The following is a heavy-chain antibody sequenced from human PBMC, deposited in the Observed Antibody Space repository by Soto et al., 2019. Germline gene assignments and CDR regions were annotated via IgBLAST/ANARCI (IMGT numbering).Heavy chain of an antibody. CDR3: ARDLYGDIVATTTFDP. CDR2: INPSGGST. Sequence: ASVKVSCKASGYTFTSYYMHWVRQAPGQGLEWMGIINPSGGSTSYAQKFQGRVTMTRDTSTSTVYMELSSLRSEDTAVYYCARDLYGDIVATTTFDPWGQGTLVTVSS. D-gene: IGHD5-12*01. J-gene: IGHJ5*02. CDR1: GYTFTSYY. V-gene: IGHV1-46*01.